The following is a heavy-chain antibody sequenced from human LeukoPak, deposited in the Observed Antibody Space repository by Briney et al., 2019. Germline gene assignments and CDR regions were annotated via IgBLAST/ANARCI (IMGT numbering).Heavy chain of an antibody. V-gene: IGHV1-2*02. CDR3: ARLYSSGWYPYYYYYMDV. CDR2: INPNSGGT. J-gene: IGHJ6*03. CDR1: GYTFTGYY. Sequence: ASVKVSCKASGYTFTGYYMHWVRQAPGQGLEWMGWINPNSGGTNYAQKLQGRVTMTTDTSTSTAYMELRSLRSGDTAVYYYARLYSSGWYPYYYYYMDVWGKGTTVTVSS. D-gene: IGHD6-19*01.